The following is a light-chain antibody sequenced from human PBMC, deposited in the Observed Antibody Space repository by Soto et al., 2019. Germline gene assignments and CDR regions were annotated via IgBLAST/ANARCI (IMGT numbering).Light chain of an antibody. CDR3: SSYTTSNPRQIV. V-gene: IGLV2-14*03. J-gene: IGLJ1*01. Sequence: SARTKPASGKGSPGGSITISKKSTSSDVGGYNYVSWYQHHPGKAPKLIIYDVSTRPSGVSIRSSGSKSDTTASLPISGLQPEDEADYHCSSYTTSNPRQIVFGPGTKVTVL. CDR2: DVS. CDR1: SSDVGGYNY.